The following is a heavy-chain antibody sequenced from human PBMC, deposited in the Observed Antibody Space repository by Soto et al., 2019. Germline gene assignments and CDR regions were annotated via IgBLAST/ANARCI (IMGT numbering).Heavy chain of an antibody. CDR2: INAGSGDT. V-gene: IGHV1-3*01. Sequence: AAVKVSCKACGYAFTNSLMNWLRQAPGERPEWVGWINAGSGDTEYSQKLQGRVTITRDTSATTAYMELSSLSSEDTAVYYCARHAVLDYWGQGAQVTVSS. J-gene: IGHJ4*02. D-gene: IGHD2-8*01. CDR1: GYAFTNSL. CDR3: ARHAVLDY.